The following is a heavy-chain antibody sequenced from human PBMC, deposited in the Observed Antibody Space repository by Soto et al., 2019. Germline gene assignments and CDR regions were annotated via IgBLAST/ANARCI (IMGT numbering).Heavy chain of an antibody. CDR1: GYSFTSYW. V-gene: IGHV5-51*01. Sequence: PGECLKISYKGSGYSFTSYWIGWVRQMPVKGLEWMGIIYPGDSDTRYSPSFQGQVTISADKSISTAYLQWSSLKASDTAMYYCARPRDGHKGKIYYGMDVWGQGTTVTVSS. CDR2: IYPGDSDT. CDR3: ARPRDGHKGKIYYGMDV. J-gene: IGHJ6*01.